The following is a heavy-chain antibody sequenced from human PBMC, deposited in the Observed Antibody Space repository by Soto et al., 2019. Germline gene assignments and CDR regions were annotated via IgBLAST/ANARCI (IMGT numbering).Heavy chain of an antibody. CDR1: GFTFRDSF. Sequence: PGGSLRLSCVVSGFTFRDSFMSWIRQAPGKGLEWISYIGSHGSTIYYADSVKGRFTIPRDNTKNSLFLQMDSLRVDDTAVYYCARNRAPTNWFDPWGQGTMVTVYS. CDR2: IGSHGSTI. J-gene: IGHJ5*02. CDR3: ARNRAPTNWFDP. V-gene: IGHV3-11*01.